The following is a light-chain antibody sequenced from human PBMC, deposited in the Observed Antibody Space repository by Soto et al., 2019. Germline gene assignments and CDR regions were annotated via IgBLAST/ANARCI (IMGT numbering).Light chain of an antibody. J-gene: IGLJ1*01. CDR1: SSEIGGYDY. Sequence: QSALTQPASVSGSPGHSITTSCTGPSSEIGGYDYVSWYQQRPGKAPKLMIYEVRYRPSGVSNRFSRSKSGNRASLTISGLQAEDEADYYCCSYTRTCNHYYFGSGTKVIGL. CDR3: CSYTRTCNHYY. V-gene: IGLV2-14*01. CDR2: EVR.